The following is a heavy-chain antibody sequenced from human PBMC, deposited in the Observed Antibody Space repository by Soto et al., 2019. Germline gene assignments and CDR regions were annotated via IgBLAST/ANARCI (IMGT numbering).Heavy chain of an antibody. Sequence: QLQLQESVPGLVTPSETLSLTCTVSGGYISSSSYYWGWIRQPQGKGLEWIGSIYYSGSTYYNPSLNGRVPISVDTSKTQVSLKLSSVTDADTSVYYCARRRYGSGSYYYNWFAHGGQGTLVTVSS. D-gene: IGHD3-10*01. CDR3: ARRRYGSGSYYYNWFAH. V-gene: IGHV4-39*01. CDR2: IYYSGST. CDR1: GGYISSSSYY. J-gene: IGHJ5*02.